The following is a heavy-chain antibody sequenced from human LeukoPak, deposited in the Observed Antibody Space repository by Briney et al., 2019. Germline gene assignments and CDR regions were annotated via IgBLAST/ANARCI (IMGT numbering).Heavy chain of an antibody. J-gene: IGHJ5*02. V-gene: IGHV4-4*07. CDR2: IYTSGST. D-gene: IGHD3-10*01. CDR1: GGSISSYY. CDR3: ARDRSPTYYYGSGSYPFSGFDP. Sequence: SETLSLTCTVSGGSISSYYWSWIRQPAGKGLEWIGRIYTSGSTNYNPSLKSRVTMSVDTSKNQFSLKLSSVTAVDTAVYYCARDRSPTYYYGSGSYPFSGFDPWGQGTLVTVSS.